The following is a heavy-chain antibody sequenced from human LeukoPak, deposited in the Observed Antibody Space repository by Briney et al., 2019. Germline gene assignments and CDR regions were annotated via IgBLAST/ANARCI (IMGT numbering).Heavy chain of an antibody. CDR2: IYYTGST. CDR3: ARSRTYGAVTTYSWFDP. Sequence: SETLSLTCTVSGGSISSSTYYLGWIRPPPGKGLELSASIYYTGSTNYNPSLKSRVTISLDTSKNQFSLKLSSVTAADTAVYYCARSRTYGAVTTYSWFDPWGQGTLVIVSS. D-gene: IGHD4-17*01. V-gene: IGHV4-39*01. J-gene: IGHJ5*02. CDR1: GGSISSSTYY.